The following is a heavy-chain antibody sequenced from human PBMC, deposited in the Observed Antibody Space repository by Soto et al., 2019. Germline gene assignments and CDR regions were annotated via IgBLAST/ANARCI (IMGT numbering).Heavy chain of an antibody. Sequence: ASVKVSCKASGYTFTSYGISWVRQAPGQGLDWMGWISAYNGNTKCAQDLQGRVTMTTDTSTSTAYMELRSLRSDDTAMYYCARFSGGSYNTYYFYYGMDVWGQGTTVTVSS. CDR2: ISAYNGNT. J-gene: IGHJ6*02. CDR1: GYTFTSYG. CDR3: ARFSGGSYNTYYFYYGMDV. D-gene: IGHD2-15*01. V-gene: IGHV1-18*04.